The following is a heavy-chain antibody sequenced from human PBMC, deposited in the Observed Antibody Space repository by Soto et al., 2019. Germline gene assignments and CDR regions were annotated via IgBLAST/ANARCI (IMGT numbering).Heavy chain of an antibody. CDR2: ISGSGGST. D-gene: IGHD7-27*01. CDR3: AKTLGTHYYYYYYGMDV. CDR1: GFTFSSYA. Sequence: PGGSLRLSCAASGFTFSSYAMSWVRQAPGKGLEWVSAISGSGGSTYYADSVKGRFTISRDNSKNTLYLQMNSLRAEDTAVYYCAKTLGTHYYYYYYGMDVWGQGTTVTVSS. V-gene: IGHV3-23*01. J-gene: IGHJ6*02.